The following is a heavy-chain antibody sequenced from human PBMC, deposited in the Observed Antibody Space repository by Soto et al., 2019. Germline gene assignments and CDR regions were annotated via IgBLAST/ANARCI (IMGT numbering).Heavy chain of an antibody. Sequence: ADTLSLIRDVSGDSYSGYSFNWLRQPPGTGLEWSGESSQVGRARYNPSLEPRITISVDTSKTEFSLNLTSATDAATAVYYCARGYGYFRQWGRGALVTVYS. CDR1: GDSYSGYS. CDR2: SSQVGRA. D-gene: IGHD4-17*01. CDR3: ARGYGYFRQ. V-gene: IGHV4-34*01. J-gene: IGHJ4*02.